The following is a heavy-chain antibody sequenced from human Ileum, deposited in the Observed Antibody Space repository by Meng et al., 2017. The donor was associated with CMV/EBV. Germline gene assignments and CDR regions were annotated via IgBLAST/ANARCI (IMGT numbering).Heavy chain of an antibody. J-gene: IGHJ4*02. CDR1: GFTLRSSW. CDR2: TDNDGKNT. V-gene: IGHV3-74*01. Sequence: GESLKISCAASGFTLRSSWMHWVRQVPGKGLVWVSSTDNDGKNTYYADSVKGRFTISRDNAKNTLHLQMNSLRVEDTSVYYCATVFDYWGQETLVTVSS. CDR3: ATVFDY.